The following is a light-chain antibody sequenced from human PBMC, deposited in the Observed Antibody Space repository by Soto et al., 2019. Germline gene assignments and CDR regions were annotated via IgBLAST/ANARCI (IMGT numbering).Light chain of an antibody. CDR1: QRISSW. CDR3: QQCMRRPYT. J-gene: IGKJ2*01. V-gene: IGKV1-5*03. CDR2: TAS. Sequence: DIQMTQSPSTLSASVGDRVIITCRASQRISSWLAWFQQKPGKAPKLLIYTASSLENGVPSRFSGSGSGTEFTLTINSLQPDDFAIYYCQQCMRRPYTFGQGTKLEI.